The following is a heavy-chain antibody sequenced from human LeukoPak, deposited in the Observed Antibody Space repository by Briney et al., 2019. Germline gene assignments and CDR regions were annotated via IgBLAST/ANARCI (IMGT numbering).Heavy chain of an antibody. CDR2: IYYSGST. J-gene: IGHJ4*02. Sequence: SGTLSLTCTVSGGSISSSNYYWGWIRQPPGKGLEWIGSIYYSGSTSYNPSLKSRVTISVDTSKNQFSLKLDSVTAADTAVHYCARNASDSGTSYFDYWGQGTLVTVSS. CDR3: ARNASDSGTSYFDY. CDR1: GGSISSSNYY. V-gene: IGHV4-39*01. D-gene: IGHD1-26*01.